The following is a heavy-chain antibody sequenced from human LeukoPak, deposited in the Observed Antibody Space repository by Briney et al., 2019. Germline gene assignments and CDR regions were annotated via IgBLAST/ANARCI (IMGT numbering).Heavy chain of an antibody. V-gene: IGHV3-30*18. J-gene: IGHJ6*04. CDR1: GFTFSNYG. CDR2: ISYDGSNK. CDR3: AKGLFDWQRYYYYYYGMDV. Sequence: GGSLRLSCAASGFTFSNYGMHWVRQAPGKGLKWVAVISYDGSNKYYADSVKGRFTVSRANSTTTLSLQMNSLRAEDTAVYYAAKGLFDWQRYYYYYYGMDVWGKGPTVTVSS. D-gene: IGHD3-9*01.